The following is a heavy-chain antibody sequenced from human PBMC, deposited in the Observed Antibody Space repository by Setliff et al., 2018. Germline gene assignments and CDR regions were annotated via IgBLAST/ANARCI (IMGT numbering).Heavy chain of an antibody. CDR1: GYTFTSYY. J-gene: IGHJ4*02. Sequence: ASVKVSCKASGYTFTSYYMHWVRQAPGQGLEWMGIIYPSGGSISYAQKFQGRVTMTRDTSTSTVYVELSSLRSEDTAVYYCARVRPCGGDCSTGVGGPYYFDHWGQGTLVTVSS. V-gene: IGHV1-46*01. CDR2: IYPSGGSI. D-gene: IGHD2-21*02. CDR3: ARVRPCGGDCSTGVGGPYYFDH.